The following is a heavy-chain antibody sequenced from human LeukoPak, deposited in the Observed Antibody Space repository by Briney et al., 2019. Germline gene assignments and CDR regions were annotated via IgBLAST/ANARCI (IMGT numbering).Heavy chain of an antibody. CDR1: GGSISSSSYY. Sequence: SETLSLTCTVSGGSISSSSYYWGWIRQPPGKGLEWIGSIYYSGSTYYNPSLKSRVTISVDTSKNQFSLKLSSVTAADTAVYYCARKSNYGSGKFDYWGQGTLVTVSS. D-gene: IGHD3-10*01. CDR3: ARKSNYGSGKFDY. J-gene: IGHJ4*02. CDR2: IYYSGST. V-gene: IGHV4-39*01.